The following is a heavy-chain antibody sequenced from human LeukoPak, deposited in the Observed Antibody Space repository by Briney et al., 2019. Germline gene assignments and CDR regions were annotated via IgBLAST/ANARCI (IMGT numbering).Heavy chain of an antibody. CDR3: VLEFNHEQWFFAF. CDR1: GFIFSSYS. Sequence: GGSLRLSCAASGFIFSSYSMHWVRQAPGKGLEWVAVVSTDGTIKYYADSMKGRFTVSRDNYKNTVDLQMNSLRVKDTALYFCVLEFNHEQWFFAFWGRGTLVTLSS. J-gene: IGHJ2*01. CDR2: VSTDGTIK. V-gene: IGHV3-30*03. D-gene: IGHD3-22*01.